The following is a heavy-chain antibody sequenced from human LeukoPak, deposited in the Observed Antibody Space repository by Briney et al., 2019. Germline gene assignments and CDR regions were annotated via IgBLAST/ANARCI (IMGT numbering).Heavy chain of an antibody. CDR3: ARGERPDGYNPTLFDY. D-gene: IGHD5-24*01. CDR1: GFTFSSYA. Sequence: KPGGSLRLSCAASGFTFSSYAMSWIRQAPGKGLEWVSYISSGGDIIYYADSVKGRFTISRDNAKNSLYLQMNSLRADDTAVYYCARGERPDGYNPTLFDYWGQGTLVTVSS. CDR2: ISSGGDII. J-gene: IGHJ4*02. V-gene: IGHV3-11*01.